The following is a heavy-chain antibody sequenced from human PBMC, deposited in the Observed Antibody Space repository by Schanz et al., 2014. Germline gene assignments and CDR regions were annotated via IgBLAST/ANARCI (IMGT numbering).Heavy chain of an antibody. Sequence: QVQLQQWGAGLLKPSETLSLSCAVYSGSFSGYYWSWIRQPPGKGLEWIGEINHSGSTNYNPSLKSRVTISVEPSKNQFSLKRSSGTAADTAVYYCARGPDSTSADVTRGRRRYYFDYWGQGTLVTVSS. D-gene: IGHD6-13*01. J-gene: IGHJ4*02. CDR3: ARGPDSTSADVTRGRRRYYFDY. CDR2: INHSGST. V-gene: IGHV4-34*01. CDR1: SGSFSGYY.